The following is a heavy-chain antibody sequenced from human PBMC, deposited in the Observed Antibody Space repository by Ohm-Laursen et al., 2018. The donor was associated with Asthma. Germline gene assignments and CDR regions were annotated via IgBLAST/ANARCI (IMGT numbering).Heavy chain of an antibody. CDR2: IKQDGSEK. Sequence: SLRLSCSASGFTFSSYWMSWVRQAPGKGLEWVANIKQDGSEKYYVDSVEGRFTISRDNAKNSLYLQMNSLRAEDTAVYYCAREWRIYDAFDIWGQGTMVTVSS. CDR1: GFTFSSYW. J-gene: IGHJ3*02. D-gene: IGHD3-3*01. CDR3: AREWRIYDAFDI. V-gene: IGHV3-7*01.